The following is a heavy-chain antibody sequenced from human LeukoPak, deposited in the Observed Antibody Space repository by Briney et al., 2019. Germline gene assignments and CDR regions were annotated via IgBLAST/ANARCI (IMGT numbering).Heavy chain of an antibody. V-gene: IGHV1-3*01. CDR1: GYTFTIYA. J-gene: IGHJ4*02. D-gene: IGHD5-18*01. Sequence: ASVKVSCKASGYTFTIYAMHWVRQAPGQRLEWMGWTNAGNGNTKYSQKFQGRVTITRDTSASTAYMELSSLRSEDTAVYYCARSRYSYGWGVFDYWGQGTLVTVSS. CDR3: ARSRYSYGWGVFDY. CDR2: TNAGNGNT.